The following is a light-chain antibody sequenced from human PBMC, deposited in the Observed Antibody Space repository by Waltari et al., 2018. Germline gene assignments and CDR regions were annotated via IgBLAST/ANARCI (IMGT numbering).Light chain of an antibody. V-gene: IGKV1-39*01. J-gene: IGKJ2*01. CDR2: AAS. Sequence: DIQMTQSPSSLSTSVGDRVTITCRASQSISTYLNWYQQTPGKAPKLLIYAASSLQSGVPLRFSGSGSGTDFTLTISSLQPEDFVTYYCQQSYSTPRTFGQGTRLEIK. CDR1: QSISTY. CDR3: QQSYSTPRT.